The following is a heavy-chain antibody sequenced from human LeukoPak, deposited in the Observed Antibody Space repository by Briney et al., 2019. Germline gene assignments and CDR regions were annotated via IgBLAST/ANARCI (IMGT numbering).Heavy chain of an antibody. CDR2: ISSSSSYI. D-gene: IGHD6-25*01. V-gene: IGHV3-21*04. J-gene: IGHJ6*03. CDR1: GFTFSSYS. CDR3: ARVGAAKQRSPAGGYYYYMDV. Sequence: GGSLRLSCAASGFTFSSYSMNWVRQAPGKGLEWVSSISSSSSYIYYADSVKGRFTISRDNAKNSLYLQMNSLRAEDTAVYYCARVGAAKQRSPAGGYYYYMDVWGKGTTVTVSS.